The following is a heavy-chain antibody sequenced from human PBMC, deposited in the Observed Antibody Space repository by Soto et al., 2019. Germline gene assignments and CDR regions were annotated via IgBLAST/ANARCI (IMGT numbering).Heavy chain of an antibody. Sequence: SETLSLTCTVSGGSISSYYWSWIRQPPGKGLEWIGYIYYSGSTNYNPSLKSRATISVDTSKNQFSLKLSSVTAADTAVYYCARERVAGNYYYYGMDVWGQGTTVTVSS. CDR2: IYYSGST. J-gene: IGHJ6*02. CDR3: ARERVAGNYYYYGMDV. D-gene: IGHD2-15*01. V-gene: IGHV4-59*01. CDR1: GGSISSYY.